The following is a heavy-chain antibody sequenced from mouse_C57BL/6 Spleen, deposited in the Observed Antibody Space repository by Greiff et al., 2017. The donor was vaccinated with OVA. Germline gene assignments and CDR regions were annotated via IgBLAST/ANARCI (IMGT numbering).Heavy chain of an antibody. CDR1: GYAFSSSW. Sequence: VKLVEPGPELVKPGASVKISCKASGYAFSSSWMNWVKQRPGKGLEWIGRIYPGDGDTNYNGKFKGKATLTADKSSSTAYMQLSSLTSEDSAVYFCARDHSFAYWGQGTLVTVSA. J-gene: IGHJ3*01. CDR2: IYPGDGDT. V-gene: IGHV1-82*01. CDR3: ARDHSFAY.